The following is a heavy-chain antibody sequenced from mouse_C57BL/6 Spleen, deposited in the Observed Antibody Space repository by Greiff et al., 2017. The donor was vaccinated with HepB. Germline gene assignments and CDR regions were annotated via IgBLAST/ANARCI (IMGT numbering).Heavy chain of an antibody. D-gene: IGHD1-1*01. CDR3: ARYGSSLYYFDY. Sequence: EVQLQQSGAELVKPGASVKLSCTASGFNIKDYYMHWVKQRTEQGLEWIGRIDPEDGDTKYAPKFQGNATITADTSSNTAYLQLSSLRSEDTAVYYCARYGSSLYYFDYWGQGTTLTVSS. V-gene: IGHV14-2*01. CDR1: GFNIKDYY. CDR2: IDPEDGDT. J-gene: IGHJ2*01.